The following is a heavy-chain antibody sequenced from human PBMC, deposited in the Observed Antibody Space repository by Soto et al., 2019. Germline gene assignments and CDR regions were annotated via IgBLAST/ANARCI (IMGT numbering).Heavy chain of an antibody. Sequence: QVQLVESGGGVVQPGRSLRLSCAASGFTFSSYGTFSSYGMHWVRQAPGKGLEWVAVISYDGSNKYYADSVKGRFSISRDNSKNTLYLQMGSLKPDDTAVYYCTVLEGAFDIWGQGTMVTVSS. CDR2: ISYDGSNK. CDR1: GFTFSSYGTFSSYG. V-gene: IGHV3-30*03. CDR3: TVLEGAFDI. J-gene: IGHJ3*02. D-gene: IGHD6-6*01.